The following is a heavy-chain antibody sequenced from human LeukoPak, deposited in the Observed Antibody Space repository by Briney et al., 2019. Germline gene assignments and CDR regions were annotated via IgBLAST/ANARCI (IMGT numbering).Heavy chain of an antibody. J-gene: IGHJ3*02. CDR1: GYTFTSYD. D-gene: IGHD5-24*01. V-gene: IGHV1-69*13. CDR2: IIPIFGTA. Sequence: ASVKVSCKASGYTFTSYDISWVRQAPGQGLEWMGGIIPIFGTANYAQKFQGRVTITADESTSTAYMELSSLRSEDTAVYYCARPRRSPRNAFDIWGQGTMVTVSS. CDR3: ARPRRSPRNAFDI.